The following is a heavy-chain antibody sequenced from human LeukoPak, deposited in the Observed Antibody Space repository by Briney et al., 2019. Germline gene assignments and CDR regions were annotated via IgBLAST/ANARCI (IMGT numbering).Heavy chain of an antibody. CDR1: GFTFSNAW. CDR2: IKSKTDGGTT. CDR3: TTDPGILQQLVRGHDY. D-gene: IGHD6-6*01. Sequence: GGSLRLSCAASGFTFSNAWMSWVRQAPGKGLEWVGRIKSKTDGGTTDCAAPVKGRFTISRDDSKNTLYLQMNSLKTEDTAVYYCTTDPGILQQLVRGHDYWGQGTLVTVSS. V-gene: IGHV3-15*01. J-gene: IGHJ4*02.